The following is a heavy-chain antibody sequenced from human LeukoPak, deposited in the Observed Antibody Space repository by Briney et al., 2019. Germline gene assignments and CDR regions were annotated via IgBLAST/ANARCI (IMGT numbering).Heavy chain of an antibody. CDR3: AREWYDILTGYQGFQLDY. CDR2: IIPRLDIA. Sequence: GASVKVSCKASGGTFSSYAISWVRQAPGQGLEWMGRIIPRLDIANSARSFQGRVTITADKSTSTAYMELSSLRSDDTAVYYCAREWYDILTGYQGFQLDYWGQGSLVTVSS. CDR1: GGTFSSYA. J-gene: IGHJ4*02. D-gene: IGHD3-9*01. V-gene: IGHV1-69*04.